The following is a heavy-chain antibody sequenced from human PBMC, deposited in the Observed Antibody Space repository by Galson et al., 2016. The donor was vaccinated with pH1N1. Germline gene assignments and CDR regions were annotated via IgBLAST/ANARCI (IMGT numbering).Heavy chain of an antibody. Sequence: SVKVSCKASGGIFRGCEISWVRQAPGQRPEWMGGILGDFGATNYAQKFQGRVTITGDASTTTAYMELSRLRSEDTAVYYCASETGAYGRGDHQNWGQGTLVIVSS. CDR3: ASETGAYGRGDHQN. V-gene: IGHV1-69*13. CDR2: ILGDFGAT. CDR1: GGIFRGCE. D-gene: IGHD2-8*02. J-gene: IGHJ1*01.